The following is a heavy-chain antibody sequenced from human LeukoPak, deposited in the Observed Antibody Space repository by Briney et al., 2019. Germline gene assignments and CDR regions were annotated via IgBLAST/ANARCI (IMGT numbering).Heavy chain of an antibody. V-gene: IGHV4-31*03. D-gene: IGHD2-15*01. J-gene: IGHJ2*01. CDR2: IYYSGST. CDR1: GGSISSGGYY. Sequence: SETLSLTCTVSGGSISSGGYYWSWIRQHPGKGLEWIGYIYYSGSTYYNPSLKSRVTISVDTSKNQFSLKLSSVTAADTAVYYCARDRGEGSYWYFDLWGRGTLVTVSS. CDR3: ARDRGEGSYWYFDL.